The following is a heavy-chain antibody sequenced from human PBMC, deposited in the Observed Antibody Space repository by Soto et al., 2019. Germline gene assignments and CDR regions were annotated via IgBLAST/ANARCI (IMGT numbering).Heavy chain of an antibody. CDR1: GGTFSSYA. CDR3: HCEQLARTQNNFDY. Sequence: QVQLVQSGAEVKKPGSSVKVSCKASGGTFSSYAISWVRQAPGQGLEWMGGIIPIFGTANYAQKFQGRVTITAAESASTAYMDLSSLRSDDTAVYYCHCEQLARTQNNFDYRGQGSLVTVAS. D-gene: IGHD6-13*01. V-gene: IGHV1-69*12. CDR2: IIPIFGTA. J-gene: IGHJ4*02.